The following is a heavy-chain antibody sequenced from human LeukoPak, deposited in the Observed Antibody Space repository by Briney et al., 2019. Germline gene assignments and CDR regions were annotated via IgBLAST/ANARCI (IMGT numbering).Heavy chain of an antibody. J-gene: IGHJ3*02. V-gene: IGHV5-51*01. D-gene: IGHD1-26*01. CDR1: GYTFTSYW. CDR3: ARSYVTQGAFDI. CDR2: IYPGDSDT. Sequence: GESLKISCEGSGYTFTSYWIGWVRQMARRGLEWMGIIYPGDSDTRYSPSFQGQVTISADKSIGTAYLQWSSLKASDTAMYYCARSYVTQGAFDIWGQGTMVTVS.